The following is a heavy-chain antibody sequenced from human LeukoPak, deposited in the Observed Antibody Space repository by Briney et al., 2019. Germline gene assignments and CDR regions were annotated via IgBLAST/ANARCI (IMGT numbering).Heavy chain of an antibody. V-gene: IGHV3-21*01. CDR1: GFTFSNYS. CDR2: ISSSSSYI. J-gene: IGHJ4*02. D-gene: IGHD1-26*01. CDR3: ARGSGNFDY. Sequence: PGGSLRLPCAASGFTFSNYSMAWVRQAPGKGLEWVSFISSSSSYIYYADSVKGRFTISRDNAKNSLYLQMNSLRAEDTAVYYCARGSGNFDYWGQGTLVTVSS.